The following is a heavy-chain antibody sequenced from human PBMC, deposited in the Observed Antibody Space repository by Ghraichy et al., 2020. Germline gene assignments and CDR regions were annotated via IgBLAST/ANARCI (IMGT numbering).Heavy chain of an antibody. V-gene: IGHV3-7*04. CDR2: IKQDGSEK. Sequence: GGSLRLSCAASGFTFSSYWMSWVRQAPGKGLEWVANIKQDGSEKYYVDSVKGRFTISRDNAKNSLYLQMNSLRAEDTAVYYCARGSGGSCCLYYYYGMDVWGQGTTVTVSS. D-gene: IGHD2-15*01. CDR3: ARGSGGSCCLYYYYGMDV. J-gene: IGHJ6*02. CDR1: GFTFSSYW.